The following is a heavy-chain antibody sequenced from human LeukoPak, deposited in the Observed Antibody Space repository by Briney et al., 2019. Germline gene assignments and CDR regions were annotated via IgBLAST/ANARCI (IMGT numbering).Heavy chain of an antibody. CDR1: GGSISSYY. Sequence: SETLSLTCTVSGGSISSYYWSWIRQPPGKGLEWIGYIYYSGSTNYNPSLKSRVTISVDTSKNQFSLKLSSVTAADTAVYYCARAHYYDSSGYFRPGGYFQHWGQGTLVTVSS. D-gene: IGHD3-22*01. CDR3: ARAHYYDSSGYFRPGGYFQH. V-gene: IGHV4-59*12. J-gene: IGHJ1*01. CDR2: IYYSGST.